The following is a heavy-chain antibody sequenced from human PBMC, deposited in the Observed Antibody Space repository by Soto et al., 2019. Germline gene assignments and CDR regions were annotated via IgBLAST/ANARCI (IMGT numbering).Heavy chain of an antibody. J-gene: IGHJ6*03. D-gene: IGHD3-10*01. CDR3: ARASPALWFGELPTYYYMDV. Sequence: QVQLVQSGAEVKKPGASVKVSCKASGYTFTGYYMHWVRQAPGQGLEWMGWINPNSGGTNYAQKFQGWVTMTSDTSISTAYMELSRLRSDDTAVYYCARASPALWFGELPTYYYMDVWGKGTTVTVSS. CDR2: INPNSGGT. V-gene: IGHV1-2*04. CDR1: GYTFTGYY.